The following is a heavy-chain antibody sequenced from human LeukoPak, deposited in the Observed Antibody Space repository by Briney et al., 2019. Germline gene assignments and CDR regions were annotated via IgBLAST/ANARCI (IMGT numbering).Heavy chain of an antibody. D-gene: IGHD6-19*01. V-gene: IGHV4-31*03. Sequence: SETLSPTCTVSGGSISSGGYYWSWIRQHPGKGLEWIGYIYYSGSTYYNPSLKSRVTISVDTSKNQFSLKLSSVTAADTAVYYCARVLPSSGCHDYWGQGTLVTVSS. CDR1: GGSISSGGYY. CDR3: ARVLPSSGCHDY. CDR2: IYYSGST. J-gene: IGHJ4*02.